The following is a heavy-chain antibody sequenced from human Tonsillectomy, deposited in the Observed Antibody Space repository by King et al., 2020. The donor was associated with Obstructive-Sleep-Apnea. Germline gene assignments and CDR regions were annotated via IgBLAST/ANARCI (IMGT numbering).Heavy chain of an antibody. CDR2: MHHSGSP. CDR3: ACLPRSENYDSSGFDS. Sequence: QLQESGSGLVKPSQTLSLTCAVSVGSVSSGAWSWTWIRQPPGKGLEWIGYMHHSGSPYFNPSLKSRGTISVDRSKNQFPLKLRSVSAADTAVYYCACLPRSENYDSSGFDSWGQGTLVTVSS. J-gene: IGHJ4*02. CDR1: VGSVSSGAWS. D-gene: IGHD3-22*01. V-gene: IGHV4-30-2*01.